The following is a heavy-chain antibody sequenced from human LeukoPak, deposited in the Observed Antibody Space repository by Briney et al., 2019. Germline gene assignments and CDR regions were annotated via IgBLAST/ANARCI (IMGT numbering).Heavy chain of an antibody. J-gene: IGHJ4*02. CDR2: ISSSGSTI. V-gene: IGHV3-48*03. Sequence: GGSLRLSCAASGFTFSSYEMNWVRQAPGKGLEWVSYISSSGSTIYYADSVKGRFTIARDNAKNSLYLQMNILRAEDTAVYYCASEGYDYGDYWGQGTLVTVSS. CDR1: GFTFSSYE. D-gene: IGHD2-15*01. CDR3: ASEGYDYGDY.